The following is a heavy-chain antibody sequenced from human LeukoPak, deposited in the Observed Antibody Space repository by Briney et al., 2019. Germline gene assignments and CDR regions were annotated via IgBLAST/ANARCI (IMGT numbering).Heavy chain of an antibody. D-gene: IGHD4-17*01. Sequence: GDCMKISCKGSGYSFTSYWIGWVRQMPGKGLEWMGMIYPGDSDTRYSPSFQGQVNISADKSISTAYLQWSSLKASDTAMYYCARPRTIYYGDYVGYFDYWGQGTLVTVSS. CDR2: IYPGDSDT. J-gene: IGHJ4*02. V-gene: IGHV5-51*03. CDR1: GYSFTSYW. CDR3: ARPRTIYYGDYVGYFDY.